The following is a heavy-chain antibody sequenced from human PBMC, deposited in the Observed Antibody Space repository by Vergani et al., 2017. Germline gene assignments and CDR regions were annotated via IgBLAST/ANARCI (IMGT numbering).Heavy chain of an antibody. V-gene: IGHV4-59*11. J-gene: IGHJ5*02. CDR3: ASDTHSGQRADR. D-gene: IGHD6-19*01. CDR2: IHYRENT. Sequence: QVQLQESGPGLVKSSATLYLTCSVSFDSIRNLYSNWIRQPPRKGLEWIGSIHYRENTNYNASLKTRVTISVDTSKNQFSLTLTSVTAADTAVYYCASDTHSGQRADRWGQGILVTVTS. CDR1: FDSIRNLY.